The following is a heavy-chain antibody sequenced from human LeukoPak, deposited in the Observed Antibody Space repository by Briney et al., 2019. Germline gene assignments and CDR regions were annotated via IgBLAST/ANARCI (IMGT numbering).Heavy chain of an antibody. Sequence: SETLSLTCSVSGGSISSYYWSWVRQPPGKGLEWIGYLFYSGNTNSNPSLKSRVTILADTSKNQFSLRLNSVTAADTAVYFCGRVRTGNTGSPEYFEDWGQGTLVTVSS. CDR2: LFYSGNT. V-gene: IGHV4-59*01. D-gene: IGHD5-12*01. CDR1: GGSISSYY. CDR3: GRVRTGNTGSPEYFED. J-gene: IGHJ1*01.